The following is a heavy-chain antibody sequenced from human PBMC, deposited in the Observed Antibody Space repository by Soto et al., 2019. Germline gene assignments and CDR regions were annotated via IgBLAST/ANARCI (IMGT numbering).Heavy chain of an antibody. J-gene: IGHJ4*02. V-gene: IGHV1-46*03. CDR3: ARSTIAAAGTGGFDY. Sequence: QVQLVQSGAEVKKPGASVKVSCKASGYTFTSYYMHWVRQAPGQGHEWMGIINPSGGSTSYEQKFQGRGTVTRDTSTSTIYMELSSLRAEDTAVYYCARSTIAAAGTGGFDYWGQGTLVTVSS. CDR2: INPSGGST. CDR1: GYTFTSYY. D-gene: IGHD6-13*01.